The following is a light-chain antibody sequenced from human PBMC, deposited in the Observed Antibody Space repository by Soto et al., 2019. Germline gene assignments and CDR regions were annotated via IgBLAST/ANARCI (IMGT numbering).Light chain of an antibody. CDR3: STWDDSLNAVL. CDR2: YNN. V-gene: IGLV1-44*01. CDR1: SSNIGSNT. Sequence: QSVLTQQPSASRTPGQRVSMSCSGSSSNIGSNTVNWYQQFPGTAPKLLIYYNNQRPSGVPDRFSGSKSGTSASLAISGLQSEDEADYYCSTWDDSLNAVLFGGGTKLTVL. J-gene: IGLJ2*01.